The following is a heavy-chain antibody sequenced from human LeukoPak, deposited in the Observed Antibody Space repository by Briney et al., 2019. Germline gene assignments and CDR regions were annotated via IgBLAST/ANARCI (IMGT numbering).Heavy chain of an antibody. J-gene: IGHJ4*02. CDR3: ARDQNY. Sequence: GGSLRLSCSASGFTFSTYTMNWVRQAPGKGLEWVSSISGSSTYIYYADSVKGRFTVSRDNSKNMLYLQMNSLRVEDTAVYYCARDQNYWGQGTLVTVSS. CDR1: GFTFSTYT. CDR2: ISGSSTYI. V-gene: IGHV3-21*01.